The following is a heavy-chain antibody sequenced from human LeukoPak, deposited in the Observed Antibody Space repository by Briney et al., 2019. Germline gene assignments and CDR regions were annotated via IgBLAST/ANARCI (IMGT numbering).Heavy chain of an antibody. CDR2: IYHSGST. D-gene: IGHD2-21*02. V-gene: IGHV4-30-2*01. CDR3: ARGGDNYPPFYGMDV. J-gene: IGHJ6*02. CDR1: GGSISSGGYS. Sequence: PSETLSLTCAVSGGSISSGGYSWSWIRQPPGKGLEWIGYIYHSGSTYYNPSLKSRVTTSVDRSKNQFSLKLSSVTAADTAVYYCARGGDNYPPFYGMDVWGQGTTVTVSS.